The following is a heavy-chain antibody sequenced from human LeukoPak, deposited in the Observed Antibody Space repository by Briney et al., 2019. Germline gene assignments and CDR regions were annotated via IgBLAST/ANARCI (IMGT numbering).Heavy chain of an antibody. J-gene: IGHJ4*02. CDR2: IKQDGSEK. CDR3: ARDSSDFWSSFDY. Sequence: GGSLRLSCAASGFTFSSYWMSWVRQAPGKGLEWVANIKQDGSEKYYVDSVKGRFTISRDNAKNSLYLQMNSLRAEDTAVYYCARDSSDFWSSFDYWGQGTLVTVSS. CDR1: GFTFSSYW. D-gene: IGHD3-3*01. V-gene: IGHV3-7*01.